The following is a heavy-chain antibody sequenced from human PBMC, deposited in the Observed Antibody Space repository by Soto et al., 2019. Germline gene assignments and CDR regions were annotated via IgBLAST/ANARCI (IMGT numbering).Heavy chain of an antibody. J-gene: IGHJ4*02. Sequence: SETLSLTCAVSGVSISTNGFSWAWILHPPGKGLEWIGYIYPSGTIFYNPSLNGRVTISLGTSDNHFSLRLTSVTAADTAVYFCATYTAYAKYYSEYWGRGTLVTVSA. CDR1: GVSISTNGFS. D-gene: IGHD5-12*01. CDR2: IYPSGTI. V-gene: IGHV4-30-2*01. CDR3: ATYTAYAKYYSEY.